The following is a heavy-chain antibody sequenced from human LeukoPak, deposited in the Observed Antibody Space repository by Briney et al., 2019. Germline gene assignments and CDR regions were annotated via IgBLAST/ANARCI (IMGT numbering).Heavy chain of an antibody. CDR1: GFTVSSNY. CDR2: IYSGGST. CDR3: ARDPYCSSTSCQFDY. D-gene: IGHD2-2*01. Sequence: GGSLRLSCAASGFTVSSNYMSWVRQAPGKGLEWVSVIYSGGSTYYADSVKGRFTISRDNSKNTLYLQMNSLRAEDTAVYYCARDPYCSSTSCQFDYWGQGTLVTVSS. J-gene: IGHJ4*02. V-gene: IGHV3-53*01.